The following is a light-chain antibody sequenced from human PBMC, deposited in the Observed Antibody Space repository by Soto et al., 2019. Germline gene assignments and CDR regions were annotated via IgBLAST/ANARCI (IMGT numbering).Light chain of an antibody. Sequence: DIQLTQSPSFLSASVGDRITITCRASQDISSYLAWYQQRPGKVPRFLTHSASTLQSGVPSRFSTTGSGTKFTLTISNPKPEDIATYYCQQLNRFPRTFGQGTKVEV. J-gene: IGKJ1*01. CDR2: SAS. CDR1: QDISSY. CDR3: QQLNRFPRT. V-gene: IGKV1-9*01.